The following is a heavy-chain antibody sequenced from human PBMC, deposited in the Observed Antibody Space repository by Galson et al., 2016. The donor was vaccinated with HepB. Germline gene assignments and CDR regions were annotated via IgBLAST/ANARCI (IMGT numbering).Heavy chain of an antibody. J-gene: IGHJ4*02. V-gene: IGHV5-51*01. CDR1: GYNFATYW. Sequence: QSGAEVKKPGESLKISCKGSGYNFATYWIGWVRQMPGKGLEWMGIIYPGDSDTRYSPSFQGQVTISADKSISTAYLQWSSLKASDTAIYYCARRDPRGGSAYQLDYWGQGTLVTVSS. CDR2: IYPGDSDT. CDR3: ARRDPRGGSAYQLDY. D-gene: IGHD1-26*01.